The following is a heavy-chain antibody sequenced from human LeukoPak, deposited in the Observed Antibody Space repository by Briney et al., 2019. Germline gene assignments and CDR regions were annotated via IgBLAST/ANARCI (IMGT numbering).Heavy chain of an antibody. J-gene: IGHJ4*02. CDR1: GFTFSNAW. V-gene: IGHV3-15*01. CDR3: TTETIAVAATEDY. D-gene: IGHD6-19*01. CDR2: IKSKTDGGTT. Sequence: GRSLRLSCAASGFTFSNAWMSWVRQAPGKGLEWVGRIKSKTDGGTTDYAAPVKGRFTISRDDSKNTLYLQMNSLKTEDTAVYYCTTETIAVAATEDYWGQGTLVTVSS.